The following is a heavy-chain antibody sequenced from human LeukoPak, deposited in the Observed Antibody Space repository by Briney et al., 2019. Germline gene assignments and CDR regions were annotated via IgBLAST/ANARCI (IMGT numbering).Heavy chain of an antibody. CDR1: GFTFNSYA. V-gene: IGHV3-21*01. Sequence: PGGSLRLSCAASGFTFNSYAMNWVRQAPGKGLEWVSSISSSGSYVYYPDSLKGRFTISRDGAKNSLFLQMNSLRAEDTAVYYCARTSSLTPTPSFDYWGQGTLVTVSS. CDR3: ARTSSLTPTPSFDY. D-gene: IGHD2-15*01. J-gene: IGHJ4*02. CDR2: ISSSGSYV.